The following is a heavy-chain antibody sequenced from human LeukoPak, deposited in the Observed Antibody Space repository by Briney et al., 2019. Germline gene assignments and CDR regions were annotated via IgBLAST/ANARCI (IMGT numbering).Heavy chain of an antibody. V-gene: IGHV4-61*02. CDR2: IYTSGST. CDR3: AKDPPRGYYSTPYFDY. Sequence: PSETLSLTCTVSGDSISSGSYYWRWIRQPAGKGLEWIGRIYTSGSTNYNPSLKSRVTISVDTSKNQFSLKLSSVTSADAAVYYCAKDPPRGYYSTPYFDYWDKGTLVTVFS. D-gene: IGHD3-22*01. J-gene: IGHJ4*02. CDR1: GDSISSGSYY.